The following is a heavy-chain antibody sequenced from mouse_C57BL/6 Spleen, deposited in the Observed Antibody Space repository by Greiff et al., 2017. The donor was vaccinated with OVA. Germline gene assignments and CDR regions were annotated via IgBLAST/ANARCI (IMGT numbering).Heavy chain of an antibody. J-gene: IGHJ2*01. D-gene: IGHD2-4*01. CDR3: ARRDYDAFDY. CDR1: GYAFSSSW. V-gene: IGHV1-82*01. Sequence: VQLQQSGPELVKPGASVKISCKASGYAFSSSWMNWVKQRPGKGLEWIGRIYPGDGDTNYNGKFKGKATLTADKSSSTAYMQLSSLTSEDSAVYFCARRDYDAFDYWGQGTTLTVSS. CDR2: IYPGDGDT.